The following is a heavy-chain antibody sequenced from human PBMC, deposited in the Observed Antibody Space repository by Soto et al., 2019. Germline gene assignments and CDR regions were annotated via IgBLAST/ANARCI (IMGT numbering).Heavy chain of an antibody. D-gene: IGHD5-18*01. Sequence: QVELQESGPGLVKPSQTLSLTCTVSGGSISNVGYYWTWIRQHPGKGLEWIGYIYYSGSTYCDPSLRSRVNLSIDTSKNQFSLNLSSVTAADTAVYYCARGSSYGPGEYWGQGTLVTVSS. CDR3: ARGSSYGPGEY. CDR2: IYYSGST. CDR1: GGSISNVGYY. J-gene: IGHJ4*02. V-gene: IGHV4-31*03.